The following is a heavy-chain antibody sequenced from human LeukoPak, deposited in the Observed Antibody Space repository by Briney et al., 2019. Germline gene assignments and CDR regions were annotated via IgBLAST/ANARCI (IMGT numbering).Heavy chain of an antibody. Sequence: SETLSLTCTVSGDSISPYYWSWIRQPAGKGLEWIGRINISGSTNYNPSLKSRVTMSVDTSQNQFSLKLTSVTAADTAVYYCARETAELGRSFDYWGQGAQVTVSS. D-gene: IGHD6-6*01. CDR1: GDSISPYY. J-gene: IGHJ4*02. V-gene: IGHV4-4*07. CDR3: ARETAELGRSFDY. CDR2: INISGST.